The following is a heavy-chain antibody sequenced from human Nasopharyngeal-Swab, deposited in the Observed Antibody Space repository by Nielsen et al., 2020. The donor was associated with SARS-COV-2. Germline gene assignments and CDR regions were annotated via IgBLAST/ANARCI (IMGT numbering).Heavy chain of an antibody. J-gene: IGHJ3*02. Sequence: SETLSLTCTVSGGSISSGGYYWSWIRQHPGKGLEWIGYIYYSGSTYYNPSLKSRVTISVDTSKNQFSLKLSSVTAADTAVYYCASLRSAPGDDAFDIWGQGTMVTVSS. CDR3: ASLRSAPGDDAFDI. D-gene: IGHD4-17*01. CDR1: GGSISSGGYY. CDR2: IYYSGST. V-gene: IGHV4-31*03.